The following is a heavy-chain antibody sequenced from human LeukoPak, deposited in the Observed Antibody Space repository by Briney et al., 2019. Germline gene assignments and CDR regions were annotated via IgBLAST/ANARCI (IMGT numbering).Heavy chain of an antibody. CDR1: GGSITSHNW. CDR3: ASHMAVTGTKGFDY. J-gene: IGHJ4*02. V-gene: IGHV4-4*02. D-gene: IGHD6-19*01. CDR2: IHYGGNT. Sequence: PSGTLSLTCAVSGGSITSHNWWSWVRRPPGQGLEWIGEIHYGGNTNYNTSPKSRVTMSVDQSKNQFSLNVYSVTAADTAVYYCASHMAVTGTKGFDYWGQGTLVTVSS.